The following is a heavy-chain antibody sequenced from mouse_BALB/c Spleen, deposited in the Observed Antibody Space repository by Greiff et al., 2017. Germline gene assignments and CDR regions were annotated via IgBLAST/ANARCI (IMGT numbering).Heavy chain of an antibody. CDR3: ARDLYYGKPFAY. CDR1: GFTFSDYY. D-gene: IGHD2-1*01. Sequence: EVKVEESGGGLVKPGGSLKLSCAASGFTFSDYYMYWVRQTPEKRLEWVATISDGGSYTYYPDSVKGRFTISRDNAKNNLYLQMSSLKSEDTAMYYCARDLYYGKPFAYWGQGTLVTVSA. CDR2: ISDGGSYT. V-gene: IGHV5-4*02. J-gene: IGHJ3*01.